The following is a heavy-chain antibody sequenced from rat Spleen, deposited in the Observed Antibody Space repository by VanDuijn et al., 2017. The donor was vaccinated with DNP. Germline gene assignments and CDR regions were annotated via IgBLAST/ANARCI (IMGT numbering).Heavy chain of an antibody. D-gene: IGHD1-11*01. CDR1: GFTFSDYN. J-gene: IGHJ3*01. Sequence: EVQLVESGGDLVHPGRSMKLSCAASGFTFSDYNMAWVRQAPKKGLEWVATFSYDGISTYYRDSVKGRFTVSRDNARSTLYLQMDSLRSEDTATYYCARHLRRAPGFAYWGQGTLVTVSS. CDR3: ARHLRRAPGFAY. V-gene: IGHV5-7*01. CDR2: FSYDGIST.